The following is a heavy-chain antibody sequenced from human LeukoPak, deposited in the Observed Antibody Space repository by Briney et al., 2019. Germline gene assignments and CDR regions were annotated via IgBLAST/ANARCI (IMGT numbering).Heavy chain of an antibody. Sequence: SETLSLTCTVSGGSISSYYWSWIRQPAGKGLEWIGRIYTSGSTNYNPSLKSRVTISVDTSKNQFSLKLSSVTAADTAVYYCAGNVLLWFGEPGWFDPWGQGTLVTVSS. CDR2: IYTSGST. V-gene: IGHV4-4*07. CDR3: AGNVLLWFGEPGWFDP. D-gene: IGHD3-10*01. J-gene: IGHJ5*02. CDR1: GGSISSYY.